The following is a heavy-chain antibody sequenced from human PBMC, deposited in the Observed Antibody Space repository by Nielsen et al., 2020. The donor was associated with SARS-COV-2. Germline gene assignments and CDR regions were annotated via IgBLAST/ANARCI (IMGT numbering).Heavy chain of an antibody. D-gene: IGHD3-16*02. CDR3: ARELRLGELSLRLFDY. CDR1: GGSISSGSYY. J-gene: IGHJ4*02. CDR2: IYTSGST. Sequence: SETLSLTCTVSGGSISSGSYYWSWIRQPAGKGLEWIGRIYTSGSTNYNPSLKSRVTISVDTSKNQFSLKLSSVTAADTAVYYCARELRLGELSLRLFDYWGQGTLVTVSS. V-gene: IGHV4-61*02.